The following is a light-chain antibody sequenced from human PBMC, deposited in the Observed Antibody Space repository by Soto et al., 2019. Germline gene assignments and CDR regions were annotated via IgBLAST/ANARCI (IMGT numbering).Light chain of an antibody. V-gene: IGKV1-5*01. J-gene: IGKJ1*01. CDR3: QQYNTYGT. CDR1: QSISNW. CDR2: DAS. Sequence: DIQMTQSPSTLSASVGDRVTITCRASQSISNWLAWYQQKPGKAPKVLIYDASSLESGVPSRFSGSGSGTEFTLTISSLQPDDFATYYCQQYNTYGTFCQGTKVEIK.